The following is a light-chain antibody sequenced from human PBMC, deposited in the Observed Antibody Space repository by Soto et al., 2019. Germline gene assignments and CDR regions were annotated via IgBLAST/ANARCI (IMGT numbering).Light chain of an antibody. Sequence: QSALTQPPSVSGAPGQRVTISCTGSSSNIGAGYDVHWYQRLPGTAPKLLIYGNSNRPSGVPDRFSGSKSGTSASLAITGLQAEDEADYYCQSYDSSLSGSVFGGGTKLTVL. CDR3: QSYDSSLSGSV. J-gene: IGLJ3*02. V-gene: IGLV1-40*01. CDR1: SSNIGAGYD. CDR2: GNS.